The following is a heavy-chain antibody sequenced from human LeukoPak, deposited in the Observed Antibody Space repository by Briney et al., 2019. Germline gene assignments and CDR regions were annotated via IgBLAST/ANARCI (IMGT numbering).Heavy chain of an antibody. V-gene: IGHV3-21*01. D-gene: IGHD1-14*01. CDR1: GFTFSRYS. CDR3: ARNTPSLTTYGMDV. Sequence: GGSLRLSCAVSGFTFSRYSMNWVRQAPGKGLEWVSGISGGSSSTFYADSVKGRFTISRDNAKSSLYLQMNSLRAEDTAVYYCARNTPSLTTYGMDVWGQGTTVTVSS. CDR2: ISGGSSST. J-gene: IGHJ6*02.